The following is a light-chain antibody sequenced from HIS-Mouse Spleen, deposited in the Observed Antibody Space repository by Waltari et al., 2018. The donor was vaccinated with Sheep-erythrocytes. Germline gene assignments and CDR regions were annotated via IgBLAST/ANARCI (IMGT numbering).Light chain of an antibody. CDR3: SSYAGSNNYV. J-gene: IGLJ1*01. Sequence: QSALTQPPSASGSPGQSVTISCTGTSSDVGGYNYVSWYQQHPGKAPKRMIYEVSKGPSGVPDRFSGSKSGNTASLTVSGLQAEDEADYYCSSYAGSNNYVFGTGTKVTVL. CDR1: SSDVGGYNY. V-gene: IGLV2-8*01. CDR2: EVS.